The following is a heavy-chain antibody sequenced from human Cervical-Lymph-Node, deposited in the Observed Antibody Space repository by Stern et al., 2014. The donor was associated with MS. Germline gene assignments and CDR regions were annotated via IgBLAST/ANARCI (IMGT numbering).Heavy chain of an antibody. CDR2: VSYDGSK. V-gene: IGHV3-30*03. Sequence: QVQLVESGGGVVQPGRSLRLSCAASGFTFRNYGMHWVRQAPGKGPEWVAFVSYDGSKYYADSVKGRFTISRDNSRNTLYLQMDSLRTADTAVYYCARDPHDTGDYGYYCAHWGQGTLVTVSS. CDR1: GFTFRNYG. CDR3: ARDPHDTGDYGYYCAH. D-gene: IGHD4-17*01. J-gene: IGHJ4*02.